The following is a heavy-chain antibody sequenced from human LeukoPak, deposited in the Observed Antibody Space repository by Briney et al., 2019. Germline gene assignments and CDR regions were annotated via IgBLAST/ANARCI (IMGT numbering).Heavy chain of an antibody. CDR2: INHSGST. D-gene: IGHD6-13*01. Sequence: SETLSLTCAVYGGSFSGYYWSWIRQPPGKGLEWIGEINHSGSTNYNPSLKSRVTISVETSKNQFSLKLSSVTAADTAVYYCARGAAAPHYYYYYYYMDVWGKGTTVTVSS. V-gene: IGHV4-34*01. CDR3: ARGAAAPHYYYYYYYMDV. CDR1: GGSFSGYY. J-gene: IGHJ6*03.